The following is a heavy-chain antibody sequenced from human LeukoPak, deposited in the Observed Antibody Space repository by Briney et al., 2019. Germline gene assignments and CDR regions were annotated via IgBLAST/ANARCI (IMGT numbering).Heavy chain of an antibody. CDR3: ARDYDSSGVTSDY. Sequence: ASVKVSCKASGYTFTGYYMHWVRQAPGQGLEWMGWINPNSGGTNYAQKFQGRVTMTRDTSISAAYMELSRLRSDDTAVYYCARDYDSSGVTSDYWGQGTLVTVSS. CDR1: GYTFTGYY. D-gene: IGHD3-22*01. CDR2: INPNSGGT. V-gene: IGHV1-2*02. J-gene: IGHJ4*02.